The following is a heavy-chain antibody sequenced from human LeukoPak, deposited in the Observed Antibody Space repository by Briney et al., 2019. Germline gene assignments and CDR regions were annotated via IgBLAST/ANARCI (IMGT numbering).Heavy chain of an antibody. CDR1: GGSISSYY. CDR3: ARMVDSGYDHYYYYYYMDV. J-gene: IGHJ6*03. Sequence: KASETLSLTCTVSGGSISSYYWSWIRQPPGKGLEWIGYIYYSGSTNYNPSLKSRVTISVDTSKNQFSLKLSSVTAADTAVYYCARMVDSGYDHYYYYYYMDVWGKGTTVTVS. CDR2: IYYSGST. V-gene: IGHV4-59*01. D-gene: IGHD5-12*01.